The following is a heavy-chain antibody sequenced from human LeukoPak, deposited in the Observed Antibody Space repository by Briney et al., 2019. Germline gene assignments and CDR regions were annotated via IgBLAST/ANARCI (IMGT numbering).Heavy chain of an antibody. CDR3: ARGRGDCSSGVCYTAYFYYSMDV. D-gene: IGHD2-8*01. CDR2: IIPIFGTA. Sequence: SVKGSCKASGGTFSSYVISWVRQAPGQGLEWMGGIIPIFGTANYAQKFQDRVTITAAESTSTAYMELSSLRSEDTAVYYCARGRGDCSSGVCYTAYFYYSMDVWGQGTTVTVSS. V-gene: IGHV1-69*13. CDR1: GGTFSSYV. J-gene: IGHJ6*02.